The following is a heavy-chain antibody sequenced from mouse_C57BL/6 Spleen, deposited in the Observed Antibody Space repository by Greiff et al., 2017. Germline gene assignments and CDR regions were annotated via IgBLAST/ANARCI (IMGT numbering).Heavy chain of an antibody. Sequence: QVQLQQSGAELVKPGASVKMSCKASGYTFTSYWITWVKQRPGQGLEWIGDIYPGSGSTNYNEKFKSKATLTVDTSSSTAYMQLSSLTSEDSAVYYCAREGGYYYGRFAYRGQGTLVTVSA. V-gene: IGHV1-55*01. CDR1: GYTFTSYW. CDR3: AREGGYYYGRFAY. CDR2: IYPGSGST. J-gene: IGHJ3*01. D-gene: IGHD1-1*01.